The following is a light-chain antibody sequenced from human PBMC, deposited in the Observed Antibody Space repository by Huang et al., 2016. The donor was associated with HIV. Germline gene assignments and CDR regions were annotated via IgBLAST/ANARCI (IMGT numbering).Light chain of an antibody. CDR3: QQYDQWPYT. CDR1: QRIGRT. J-gene: IGKJ2*01. Sequence: EIVMTQSPAILSVSPGDRAPLPCRASQRIGRTLAWYQQKPDQPPRLLFYRASTRAADFPARFSGSGSGTEFTLTISSLQSEEFAVYYCQQYDQWPYTFGQGTKLEI. CDR2: RAS. V-gene: IGKV3-15*01.